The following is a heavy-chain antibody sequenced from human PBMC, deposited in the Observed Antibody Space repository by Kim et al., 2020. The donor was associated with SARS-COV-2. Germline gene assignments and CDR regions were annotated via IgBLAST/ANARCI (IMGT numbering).Heavy chain of an antibody. CDR2: ISSSGTYT. CDR1: GFTFSDYY. J-gene: IGHJ3*01. Sequence: GGSLRLSCAASGFTFSDYYMTWIRQAPGKGLEWISYISSSGTYTNYADFLKGRFTISRDNAKNSLYLQMNSLRADDTAVYYCARPTNTVLMGFGVWGQGTVVTVSS. V-gene: IGHV3-11*03. CDR3: ARPTNTVLMGFGV. D-gene: IGHD4-17*01.